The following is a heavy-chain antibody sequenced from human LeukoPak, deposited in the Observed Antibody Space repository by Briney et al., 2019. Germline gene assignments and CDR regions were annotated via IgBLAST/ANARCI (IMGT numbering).Heavy chain of an antibody. CDR2: ISSSGSTI. V-gene: IGHV3-11*01. J-gene: IGHJ4*02. CDR1: GFTLSDYY. Sequence: GGSLRLPCAASGFTLSDYYMSWLRQAPGKGLEWVSYISSSGSTIYYSDSVKGRFAISRDNAKNSLYLQMNSLRAEDTAVYYCARRRDFIDYWGQGTLVTVSS. D-gene: IGHD3/OR15-3a*01. CDR3: ARRRDFIDY.